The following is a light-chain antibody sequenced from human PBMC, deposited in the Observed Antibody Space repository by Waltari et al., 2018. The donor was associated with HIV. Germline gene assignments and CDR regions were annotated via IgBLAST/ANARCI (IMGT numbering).Light chain of an antibody. J-gene: IGKJ4*01. CDR1: QSIDNF. CDR2: DAS. Sequence: PGERVTLSCRASQSIDNFLAWYQQKPGLSPRLLIYDASNRATGIPARFSGSGSGTDFTLSISNLEPDDSAVYYCQHRSDWLTFGGGTKVEIK. V-gene: IGKV3-11*01. CDR3: QHRSDWLT.